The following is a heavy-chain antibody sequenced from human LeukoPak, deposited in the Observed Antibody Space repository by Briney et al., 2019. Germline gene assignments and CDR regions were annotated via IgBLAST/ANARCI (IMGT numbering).Heavy chain of an antibody. D-gene: IGHD3-3*01. CDR2: IYYSGST. CDR1: GGSISSGGYY. V-gene: IGHV4-31*03. Sequence: PSQTLSLTCTVSGGSISSGGYYWSWIRQHPGKGLEWIGYIYYSGSTYYNPSLKSRVTISVDTSKNQYSLKLTSVTAADTAVYYCARADRITTDPWGQGTLVTVSS. CDR3: ARADRITTDP. J-gene: IGHJ5*02.